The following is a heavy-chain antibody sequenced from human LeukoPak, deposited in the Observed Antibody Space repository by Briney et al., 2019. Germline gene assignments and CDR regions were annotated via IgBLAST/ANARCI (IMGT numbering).Heavy chain of an antibody. D-gene: IGHD6-19*01. Sequence: PSETLSPTCTVSGGSVSSGSYYWSWIRQPPGKGLEWIGYIYYSGSTNYNPSLKSRVTISVDTSKNQFSLKLSSVTAADTAVYYCASPIAVAGTWGYYYGMDVWGQGTTVTVSS. CDR1: GGSVSSGSYY. CDR3: ASPIAVAGTWGYYYGMDV. CDR2: IYYSGST. V-gene: IGHV4-61*01. J-gene: IGHJ6*02.